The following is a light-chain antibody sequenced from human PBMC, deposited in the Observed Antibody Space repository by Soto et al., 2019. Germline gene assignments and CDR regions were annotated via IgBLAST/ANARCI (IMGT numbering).Light chain of an antibody. CDR3: QQYETFSGT. Sequence: QRTPTPSTLSGSVVDRVPITCRASQTISSWLAWYQQNTGKAHKLLIYKESTLKSGVQSRFSGSGSGTKFTLTIASLQPDDLATYYCQQYETFSGTFGPGTKVDIK. V-gene: IGKV1-5*03. J-gene: IGKJ1*01. CDR2: KES. CDR1: QTISSW.